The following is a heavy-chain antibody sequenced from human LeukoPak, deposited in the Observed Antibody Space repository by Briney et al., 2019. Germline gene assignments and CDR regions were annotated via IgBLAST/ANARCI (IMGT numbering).Heavy chain of an antibody. D-gene: IGHD2-2*01. V-gene: IGHV4-39*01. CDR2: IYYSGST. CDR3: AIRSYCSSTSCHDY. Sequence: PSETLSLTCTVSGGSISSSSYYWGWIRQPPGKGLEWIGSIYYSGSTYYNPSLKSRVTISVDTSKNQFSLKLSSVTAADTAVYYCAIRSYCSSTSCHDYWGQGTLVAVSS. J-gene: IGHJ4*02. CDR1: GGSISSSSYY.